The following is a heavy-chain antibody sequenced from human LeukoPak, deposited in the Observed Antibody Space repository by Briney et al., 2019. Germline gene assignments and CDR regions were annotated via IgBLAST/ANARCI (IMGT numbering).Heavy chain of an antibody. Sequence: PGVSLRLSCAASGFTFDDYAMHWARQAPGKGLEEVSGISWNSRSIGYADSVKGRFTISRDNAKNSLYLQMNSLRAEDTAVYYCARAIAGYCSSTSCSPLGWFDPWGQGTLVTVSS. V-gene: IGHV3-9*01. CDR3: ARAIAGYCSSTSCSPLGWFDP. CDR1: GFTFDDYA. CDR2: ISWNSRSI. D-gene: IGHD2-2*01. J-gene: IGHJ5*02.